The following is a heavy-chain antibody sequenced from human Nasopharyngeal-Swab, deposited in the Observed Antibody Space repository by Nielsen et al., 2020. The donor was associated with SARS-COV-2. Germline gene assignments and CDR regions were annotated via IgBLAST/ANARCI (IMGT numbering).Heavy chain of an antibody. J-gene: IGHJ5*02. CDR1: GGSISTTNSN. V-gene: IGHV4-39*07. Sequence: GSLRLSCTVSGGSISTTNSNWAWIRQSPGKGLQCIGTISYSGSTYYKPSLNSRVTITLDTSKNQFFLRLSSVTAADTAVYYCARDLGYAFTGRGVNWVDPWGQGTLVTVSS. D-gene: IGHD2-8*02. CDR2: ISYSGST. CDR3: ARDLGYAFTGRGVNWVDP.